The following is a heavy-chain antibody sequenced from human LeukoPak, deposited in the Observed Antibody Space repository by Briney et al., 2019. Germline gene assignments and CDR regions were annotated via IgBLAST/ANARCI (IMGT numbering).Heavy chain of an antibody. V-gene: IGHV4-39*07. CDR2: IYYSGST. J-gene: IGHJ5*02. D-gene: IGHD3-22*01. Sequence: SETLSLTCTVSGGSISSSSYYWGWIRQPPGKGLEWIGSIYYSGSTYYNPSLKSRVTISVDTSKNQFSLKLSSVTAADTAVYYCASLDYYDSSAGGYWFDPWGQGTLVTVSS. CDR3: ASLDYYDSSAGGYWFDP. CDR1: GGSISSSSYY.